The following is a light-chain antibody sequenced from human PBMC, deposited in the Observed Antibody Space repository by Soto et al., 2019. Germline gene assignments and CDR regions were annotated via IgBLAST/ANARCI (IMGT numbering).Light chain of an antibody. CDR1: SSDVGGYNF. CDR2: DVI. V-gene: IGLV2-11*01. Sequence: QSARNQPRAMFGTSGQSVTISCTGTSSDVGGYNFVSLFPPHPGKAPQLIMYDVIKRPSGVPHHFPGSKSGNTASLTISGLQAEDEADDFCCSYAGSYTRVFGHGPKV. CDR3: CSYAGSYTRV. J-gene: IGLJ1*01.